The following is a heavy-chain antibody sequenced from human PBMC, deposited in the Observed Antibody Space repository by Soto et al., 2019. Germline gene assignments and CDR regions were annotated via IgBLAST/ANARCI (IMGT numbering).Heavy chain of an antibody. J-gene: IGHJ4*02. CDR2: IWYDGSNK. D-gene: IGHD1-26*01. CDR1: GFTFSSYG. CDR3: ARDISGSYYFDY. Sequence: VQLVESGGGVVQPGRSLRLSCAASGFTFSSYGMHWVRQAPGKGLEWVAVIWYDGSNKYYADSVKGRFTISRDNSKNTLYLQMNSLRAEDTAVYYCARDISGSYYFDYWGQGTLVTVSS. V-gene: IGHV3-33*01.